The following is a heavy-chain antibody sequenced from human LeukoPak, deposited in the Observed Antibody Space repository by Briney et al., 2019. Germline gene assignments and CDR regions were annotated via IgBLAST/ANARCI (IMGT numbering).Heavy chain of an antibody. J-gene: IGHJ4*02. CDR3: ARFSSLEELSLFRY. CDR1: GFTFGSYG. D-gene: IGHD3-16*02. CDR2: ISTSSSYI. V-gene: IGHV3-21*01. Sequence: GGSLRLSCAASGFTFGSYGMNWVRQAPGKGLEWVSFISTSSSYIYYADSVKGRFTISRDNAKNSLYLQMNTLRAEDTAVYYCARFSSLEELSLFRYWGQGTLVTVSS.